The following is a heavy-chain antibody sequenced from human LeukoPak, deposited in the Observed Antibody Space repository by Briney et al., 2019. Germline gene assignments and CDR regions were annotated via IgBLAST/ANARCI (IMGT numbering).Heavy chain of an antibody. D-gene: IGHD6-13*01. CDR2: ISSGSSYI. CDR1: GFTFSSYA. V-gene: IGHV3-21*01. Sequence: GGSLRLSCAASGFTFSSYAMYWVRQAPGKGLEWVSFISSGSSYIYYADSVKGRFTISRDNAKNSLYLQMNSLRAEDTAVYYYARESSSRKNDYWGQGTLVTVSS. CDR3: ARESSSRKNDY. J-gene: IGHJ4*02.